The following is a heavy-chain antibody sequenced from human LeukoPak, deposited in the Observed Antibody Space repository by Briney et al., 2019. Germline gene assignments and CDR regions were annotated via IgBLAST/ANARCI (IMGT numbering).Heavy chain of an antibody. Sequence: GGSLRLSCAASGFTFSSYEMNWVRQAPGKGLEWVSYISTSGTTIKYADSVKGRFTISRDNAKNSLYLQMNSLGAEDTAVYYCARDPNPDSSGYYSWGQGTLVTVSS. CDR2: ISTSGTTI. CDR3: ARDPNPDSSGYYS. CDR1: GFTFSSYE. V-gene: IGHV3-48*03. J-gene: IGHJ4*02. D-gene: IGHD3-22*01.